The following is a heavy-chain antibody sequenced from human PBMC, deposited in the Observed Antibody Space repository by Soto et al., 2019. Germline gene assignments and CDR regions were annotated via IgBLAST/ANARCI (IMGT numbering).Heavy chain of an antibody. J-gene: IGHJ6*02. Sequence: PGESLKIACKVSGYSFTSHYIGWVRQMPGKGLEWMGIIYPGDSDARYSPSFQGQVTISADKSIDTAYLQWSSLKASDTAVYYCAGPSSNWYTSMDVWGQGTTVTVSS. CDR1: GYSFTSHY. CDR2: IYPGDSDA. D-gene: IGHD6-13*01. V-gene: IGHV5-51*01. CDR3: AGPSSNWYTSMDV.